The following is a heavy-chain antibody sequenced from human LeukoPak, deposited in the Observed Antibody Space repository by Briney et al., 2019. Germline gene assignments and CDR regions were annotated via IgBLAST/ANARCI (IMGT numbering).Heavy chain of an antibody. CDR3: ARGPYSSSSF. J-gene: IGHJ4*02. V-gene: IGHV4-31*03. D-gene: IGHD6-13*01. Sequence: PSETLSLTCTVSGGSINNGGYYWSWIRQHPGKGLEWIGYIYYSGSSYYNPSLRSRVTISVDTSKNHFSLKLSSVTAADTAVYYCARGPYSSSSFWGQGTLVTVSS. CDR1: GGSINNGGYY. CDR2: IYYSGSS.